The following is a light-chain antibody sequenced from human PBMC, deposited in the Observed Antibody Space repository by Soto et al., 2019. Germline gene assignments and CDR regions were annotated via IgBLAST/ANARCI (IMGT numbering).Light chain of an antibody. CDR1: QSVSSK. CDR3: QQRSNWPPKT. Sequence: EIVLTQSPCTLSLSPGERATLSCRASQSVSSKLAWYQQKPGQAPRLLIYGASSRATGIPDRFSGSGSETDFTLTISSLEPEDFAVYYCQQRSNWPPKTFGQGTKVDIK. V-gene: IGKV3-11*01. CDR2: GAS. J-gene: IGKJ1*01.